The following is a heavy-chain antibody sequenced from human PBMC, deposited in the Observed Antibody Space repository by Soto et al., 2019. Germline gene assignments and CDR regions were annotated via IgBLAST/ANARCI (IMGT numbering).Heavy chain of an antibody. Sequence: GESLKISCKGSGYSFTSYWIVWVRQMPGKGLEWMGIIYPGDSDTRYSPSFLAQFTISADKSISTAYLQWSSLKASDTAMYYCARQSRLDDFDPRKAMDVWGQGTTVTVSS. D-gene: IGHD3-3*01. CDR3: ARQSRLDDFDPRKAMDV. CDR1: GYSFTSYW. V-gene: IGHV5-51*01. J-gene: IGHJ6*02. CDR2: IYPGDSDT.